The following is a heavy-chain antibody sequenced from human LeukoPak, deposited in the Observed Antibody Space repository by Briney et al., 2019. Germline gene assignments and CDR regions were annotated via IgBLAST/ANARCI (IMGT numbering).Heavy chain of an antibody. Sequence: GASLRLSCAASGFTFSSYAMSWVRQAPGKGLEWVSAISGSGGSTYYADSAKGRFTISRDNSKNTLHLQMNSLRAEDTAVYYCAKVYDYVWGSYRDFDYWGQGTLVTVSS. CDR3: AKVYDYVWGSYRDFDY. J-gene: IGHJ4*02. D-gene: IGHD3-16*02. CDR2: ISGSGGST. V-gene: IGHV3-23*01. CDR1: GFTFSSYA.